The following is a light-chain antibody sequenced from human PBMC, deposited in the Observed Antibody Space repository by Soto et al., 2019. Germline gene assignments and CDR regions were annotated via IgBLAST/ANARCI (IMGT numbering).Light chain of an antibody. CDR2: EVS. CDR3: SSYAGSNRV. Sequence: QSVLTQPPSASGSPGQSVTISCTGTSSDVGGYNYVSWYQQYPGKAPKLMIYEVSKRPSGVPDRFSGSKSGNTASLTVSGLQAEDEADYYCSSYAGSNRVFGTGTKVT. J-gene: IGLJ1*01. CDR1: SSDVGGYNY. V-gene: IGLV2-8*01.